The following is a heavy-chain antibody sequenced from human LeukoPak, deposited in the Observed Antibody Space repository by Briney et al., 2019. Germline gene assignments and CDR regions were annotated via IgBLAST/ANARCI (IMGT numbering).Heavy chain of an antibody. CDR2: IYSGGST. J-gene: IGHJ4*02. CDR3: GSEPDYVDGED. D-gene: IGHD4/OR15-4a*01. Sequence: PGGSLRLSCAASGFTVSSNYMNWVRQAPGKGLEWVSLIYSGGSTYYADSVKGRFTISRDNSKNTLYLQMNNLRAEDTAVYYCGSEPDYVDGEDWGQGTLVTVSS. CDR1: GFTVSSNY. V-gene: IGHV3-53*01.